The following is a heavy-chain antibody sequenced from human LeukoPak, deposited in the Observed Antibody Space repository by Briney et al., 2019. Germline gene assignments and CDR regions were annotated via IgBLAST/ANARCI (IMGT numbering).Heavy chain of an antibody. J-gene: IGHJ4*02. CDR3: ARTRGTHISMAYLDS. CDR2: INPNNGDT. V-gene: IGHV1-2*02. CDR1: GYTFTGYY. Sequence: ASVKVSCKASGYTFTGYYIQWVRQAPGQGLEWMGWINPNNGDTNYAQKFQGRVTMTRVTFITTAYMELSSLRSDDTAVYYCARTRGTHISMAYLDSWGQGTLVTVSS. D-gene: IGHD2/OR15-2a*01.